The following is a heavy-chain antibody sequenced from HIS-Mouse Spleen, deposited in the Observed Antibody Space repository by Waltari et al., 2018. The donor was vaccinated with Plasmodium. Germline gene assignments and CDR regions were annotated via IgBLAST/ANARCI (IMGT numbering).Heavy chain of an antibody. V-gene: IGHV3-7*01. CDR2: IKQDGSEK. CDR3: ASSWYWYFDI. D-gene: IGHD6-13*01. CDR1: GFPFSSYW. J-gene: IGHJ2*01. Sequence: EVQLVESGGGLVQPGGSLRLSCAASGFPFSSYWMSWVRQAPGKGLEWVANIKQDGSEKYYVDSVKGRFTISRDNAKNSLYLQMNSLRAEDTAVYYCASSWYWYFDIWGRGTLVTVSS.